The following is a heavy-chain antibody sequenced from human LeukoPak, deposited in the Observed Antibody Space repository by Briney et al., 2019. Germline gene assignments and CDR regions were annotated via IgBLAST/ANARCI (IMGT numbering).Heavy chain of an antibody. CDR3: ARAPRAAIRPYYFDY. D-gene: IGHD2-2*02. V-gene: IGHV1-8*03. CDR1: GYTFTSYD. J-gene: IGHJ4*02. Sequence: ASVTVSCKASGYTFTSYDINWVRQATGQGLEWKGWTNPNSGNTGYAQKFQGRVTITRNTSISTAYMELSSLRSEDTAVYYCARAPRAAIRPYYFDYWGQGTLVTVSS. CDR2: TNPNSGNT.